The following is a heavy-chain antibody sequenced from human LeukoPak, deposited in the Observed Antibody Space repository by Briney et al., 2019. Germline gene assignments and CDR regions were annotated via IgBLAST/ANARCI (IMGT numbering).Heavy chain of an antibody. Sequence: SETLSLTCTVSGGSVTTYYWSWIRQSPGKGLGLVGYIYYSGGTNYNPSLKSRVTISTDASKNQFSLKLSSVTAADTAVYYCARDLSGVYYYFYPWGQGNLVTVSS. CDR3: ARDLSGVYYYFYP. D-gene: IGHD2/OR15-2a*01. CDR2: IYYSGGT. CDR1: GGSVTTYY. V-gene: IGHV4-59*02. J-gene: IGHJ5*02.